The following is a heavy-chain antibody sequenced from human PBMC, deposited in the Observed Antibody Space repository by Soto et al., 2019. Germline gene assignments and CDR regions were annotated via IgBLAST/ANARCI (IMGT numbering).Heavy chain of an antibody. CDR2: IRSKAYGGTT. CDR3: NQILYDILTGPPDYSYAMDV. D-gene: IGHD3-9*01. J-gene: IGHJ6*02. V-gene: IGHV3-49*03. Sequence: GGSLRRSCTASGFTFGDYAMSWFRQAPGKGLEWVGFIRSKAYGGTTEYAASVKGRFTISRDDSKSIAYLQMNSLKTEETAVYYCNQILYDILTGPPDYSYAMDVWGQGTTVTVSS. CDR1: GFTFGDYA.